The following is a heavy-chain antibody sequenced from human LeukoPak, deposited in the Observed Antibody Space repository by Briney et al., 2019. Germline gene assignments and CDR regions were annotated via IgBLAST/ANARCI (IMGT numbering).Heavy chain of an antibody. Sequence: QAGGSLRLSCAASGFTVSSNYMSWVRQAPGKGLEWVSVIYSGGSTYYADSVKGRFTISRDNSKNTLYLQMNSLRAEDTAVYYCARDDYGDYGFDYWGQGTLVTVSS. J-gene: IGHJ4*02. CDR1: GFTVSSNY. CDR3: ARDDYGDYGFDY. CDR2: IYSGGST. D-gene: IGHD4-17*01. V-gene: IGHV3-53*01.